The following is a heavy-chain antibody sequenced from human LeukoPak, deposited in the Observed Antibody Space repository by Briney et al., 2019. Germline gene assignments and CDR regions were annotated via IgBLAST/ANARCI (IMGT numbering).Heavy chain of an antibody. J-gene: IGHJ4*02. CDR1: GFIFNNYA. CDR2: ISWNSSTI. D-gene: IGHD6-19*01. V-gene: IGHV3-9*01. CDR3: AKDNRRHYTSGPNPDSLH. Sequence: GRSLRLSCAGSGFIFNNYAMHWVRQPPGKGLEWVSGISWNSSTIDYADSVRGRFTISRDNAKNSLYLQMDSLRVEDTAFYYCAKDNRRHYTSGPNPDSLHWGQGALVTVSS.